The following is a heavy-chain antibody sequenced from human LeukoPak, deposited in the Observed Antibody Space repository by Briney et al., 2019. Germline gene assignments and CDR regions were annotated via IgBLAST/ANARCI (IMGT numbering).Heavy chain of an antibody. CDR2: VYYSGST. CDR3: ASHAYYDFWSGYSYGMDV. V-gene: IGHV4-59*01. J-gene: IGHJ6*02. Sequence: PSETLSLTCTVSGGSISSYYWSWIRQPPGKGLEWIGYVYYSGSTNYNLSLKSRVTISVDTSKNQFSLKLSSVTAADTAVYYCASHAYYDFWSGYSYGMDVWGQGTTVTVSS. D-gene: IGHD3-3*01. CDR1: GGSISSYY.